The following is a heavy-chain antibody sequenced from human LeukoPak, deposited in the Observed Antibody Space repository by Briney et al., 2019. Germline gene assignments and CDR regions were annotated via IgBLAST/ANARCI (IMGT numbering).Heavy chain of an antibody. D-gene: IGHD3-10*01. V-gene: IGHV3-49*04. J-gene: IGHJ4*02. Sequence: PGGSLRLSCAASGFTVSDNYMSWVRQAPGKGLEWVGFIRSKAYGGTTEYAASVKGRFTISRDDSKTIAYLEMNSLKTEDTAVYHCTREGVGRSFDYWGQGTLVTVSS. CDR1: GFTVSDNY. CDR2: IRSKAYGGTT. CDR3: TREGVGRSFDY.